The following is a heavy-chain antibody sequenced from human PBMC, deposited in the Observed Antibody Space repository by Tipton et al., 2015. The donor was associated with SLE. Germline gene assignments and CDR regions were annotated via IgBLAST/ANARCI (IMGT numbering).Heavy chain of an antibody. CDR3: ARVSSSWHNWFDP. Sequence: TLSLTCAVYGGSFSGYYWSWIRQPPGKGLEWIGYIYYSGSTYYNPSLKSRVTISVDTSKNQFSLKLNSVTAADTAVYYCARVSSSWHNWFDPWGQGTLVTVSS. CDR1: GGSFSGYY. CDR2: IYYSGST. V-gene: IGHV4-34*01. D-gene: IGHD6-13*01. J-gene: IGHJ5*02.